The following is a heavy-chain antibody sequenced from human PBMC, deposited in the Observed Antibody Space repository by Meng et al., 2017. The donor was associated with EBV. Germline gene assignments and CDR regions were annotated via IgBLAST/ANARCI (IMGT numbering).Heavy chain of an antibody. J-gene: IGHJ4*02. CDR2: INHSGST. Sequence: QGPVQQGGAGMLKPSATLSLTSVVDGGVFSCYYWSWIRQPPGKGLEWIGEINHSGSTNYNPSLKSRVTISVDTSKNQFSLKLSSVTAADTAVYYCARGRWLQPGSYFDYWGQGTLVTVSS. V-gene: IGHV4-34*01. CDR3: ARGRWLQPGSYFDY. D-gene: IGHD5-24*01. CDR1: GGVFSCYY.